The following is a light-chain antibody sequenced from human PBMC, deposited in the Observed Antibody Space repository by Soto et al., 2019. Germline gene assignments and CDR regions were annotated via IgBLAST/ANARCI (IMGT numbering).Light chain of an antibody. V-gene: IGKV3-11*01. CDR1: QSVSSY. J-gene: IGKJ3*01. CDR2: DAS. CDR3: QQRSKWLT. Sequence: EIVLTQSPATLSLSPGERATLSCRASQSVSSYLAWYQQKPGQAPRLLIYDASNRATGIPARFSGSGSGTYFTLNSSRLEPDYFAVYYCQQRSKWLTFGPGTKVEIK.